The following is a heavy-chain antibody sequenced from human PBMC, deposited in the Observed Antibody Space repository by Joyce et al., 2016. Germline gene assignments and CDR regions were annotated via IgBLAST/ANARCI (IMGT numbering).Heavy chain of an antibody. Sequence: QVQLVQSGAEVKKPGSSVKVYCKASGGSFSSYAINWVRQAPGQGLEWMGGSIPIFGPANYAQKFQGRVTITADESTSTAYMELSSLKSEDTAVYYCARDLRAPSTSNDAFDIWGQGTMVTVSS. CDR3: ARDLRAPSTSNDAFDI. CDR2: SIPIFGPA. CDR1: GGSFSSYA. J-gene: IGHJ3*02. V-gene: IGHV1-69*01.